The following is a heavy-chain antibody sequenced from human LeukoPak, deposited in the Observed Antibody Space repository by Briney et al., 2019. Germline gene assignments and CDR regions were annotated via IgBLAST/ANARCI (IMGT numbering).Heavy chain of an antibody. J-gene: IGHJ3*02. CDR2: INSDESNT. V-gene: IGHV3-74*01. Sequence: GGSLRLSCAASGFTFSNYLMHWVRQAPGKGLVWVSRINSDESNTNSYADSVKGRFTISRDNAKNTLYLQMNSLRAEDTAVYFCGRGGNGIDIWGQGITVIVSS. CDR1: GFTFSNYL. CDR3: GRGGNGIDI. D-gene: IGHD2-8*01.